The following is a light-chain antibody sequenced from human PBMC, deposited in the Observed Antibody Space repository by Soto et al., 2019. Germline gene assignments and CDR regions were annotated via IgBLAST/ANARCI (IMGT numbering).Light chain of an antibody. Sequence: DIQMTQSPSTLSASVGDRVTLTCRASQSISDWLAWYQQTPGKAPKLLIYDASSLESGVPSRFSGSGSGTEFTLTISSLQPDDFATYYCQQYNSYSTFGQGTKVDIK. CDR1: QSISDW. J-gene: IGKJ1*01. CDR3: QQYNSYST. V-gene: IGKV1-5*01. CDR2: DAS.